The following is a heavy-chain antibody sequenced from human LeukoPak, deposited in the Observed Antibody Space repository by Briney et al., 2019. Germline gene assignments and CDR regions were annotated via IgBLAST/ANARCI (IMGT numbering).Heavy chain of an antibody. CDR2: IYPGDSDT. CDR1: GYSFTSYW. D-gene: IGHD2-21*02. CDR3: ARRAYCGGDCYGYFDY. J-gene: IGHJ4*02. V-gene: IGHV5-51*01. Sequence: GESLKISCKGSGYSFTSYWIGWVRQMPGKGLEWMGIIYPGDSDTRYSPSFQGQVTISADKSISTAYLQWSSLKASDTAMYYCARRAYCGGDCYGYFDYWGQGTQVTVSS.